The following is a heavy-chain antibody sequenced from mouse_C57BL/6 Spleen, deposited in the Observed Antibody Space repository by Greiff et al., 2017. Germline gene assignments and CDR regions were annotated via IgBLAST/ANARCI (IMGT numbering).Heavy chain of an antibody. D-gene: IGHD1-1*01. CDR3: ARGGSRDWYFDV. CDR1: GFSLTSYG. Sequence: VQLVESGPGLVQPSQSLSITCTVSGFSLTSYGVHWVRQSPGKGLEWLGVIWSGGSTDYNAAFISRLSISKDKSKSQVFFKMNSLQADDTAIYYCARGGSRDWYFDVWGTGTTVTVSS. J-gene: IGHJ1*03. CDR2: IWSGGST. V-gene: IGHV2-2*01.